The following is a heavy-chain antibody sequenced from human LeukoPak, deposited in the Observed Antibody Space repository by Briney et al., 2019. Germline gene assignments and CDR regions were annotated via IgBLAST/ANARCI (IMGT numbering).Heavy chain of an antibody. Sequence: GGSLRLSCAASGFTFSSYGMHWVRQAPGKGLEWVAFIRYDGSNKYYADSGKGRFTISRDNSKNTLYLQMNSLRAEDTAVYYCAKLPIRFLDPPYSGFDYWGQGTLVTVSS. D-gene: IGHD3-3*01. V-gene: IGHV3-30*02. CDR3: AKLPIRFLDPPYSGFDY. J-gene: IGHJ4*02. CDR1: GFTFSSYG. CDR2: IRYDGSNK.